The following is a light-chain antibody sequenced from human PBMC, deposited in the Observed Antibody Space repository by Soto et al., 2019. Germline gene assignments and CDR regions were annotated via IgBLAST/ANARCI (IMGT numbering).Light chain of an antibody. CDR1: SSDVGGYNY. V-gene: IGLV2-14*01. Sequence: QSVLTQPASVSGSPGQSITISCTGTSSDVGGYNYVSWYQQHPGKAPKLMIYDVSSRPSGVSNRFSGSKSGNTASLTISGLQAEDEADYYCSSYTSSSTLAVFGGGTQLTV. CDR2: DVS. J-gene: IGLJ2*01. CDR3: SSYTSSSTLAV.